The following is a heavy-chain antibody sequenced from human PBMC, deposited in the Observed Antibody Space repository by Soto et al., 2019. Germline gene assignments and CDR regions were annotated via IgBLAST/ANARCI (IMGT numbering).Heavy chain of an antibody. V-gene: IGHV1-18*01. CDR2: ISGYNGHT. CDR3: AREGEMPYYYYGLDV. CDR1: GYTFTTYG. J-gene: IGHJ6*02. Sequence: QVQLVQSGAEVRKPGASVKVSCKASGYTFTTYGISWVRQAPGQGLEWMGWISGYNGHTKYAQKFQGRVTITTDTSTRTVYMDLRSLRSDDTAVYYCAREGEMPYYYYGLDVWGQGTTVTVSS. D-gene: IGHD3-16*01.